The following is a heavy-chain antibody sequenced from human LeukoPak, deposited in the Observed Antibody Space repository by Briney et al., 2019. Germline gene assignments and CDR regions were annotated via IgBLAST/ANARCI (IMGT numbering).Heavy chain of an antibody. J-gene: IGHJ4*02. Sequence: PGXSXXLSCAXXGFTFSSYAXSWVRQAPGKGLXWVSAISGSGGSTYYADSVKGRFTISRDNSKNTLYLQMNSLRAEDTAVYYCAKGPSRWYDYWGQGTLVTVSS. CDR2: ISGSGGST. CDR1: GFTFSSYA. D-gene: IGHD6-13*01. V-gene: IGHV3-23*01. CDR3: AKGPSRWYDY.